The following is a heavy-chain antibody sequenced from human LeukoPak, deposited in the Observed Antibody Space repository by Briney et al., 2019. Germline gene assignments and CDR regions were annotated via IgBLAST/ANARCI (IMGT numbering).Heavy chain of an antibody. CDR1: GFTFSSYW. CDR2: INTDGSRT. CDR3: TRDLMDYDVSTGLHHYYMDV. J-gene: IGHJ6*02. V-gene: IGHV3-74*01. Sequence: PGGSLRLSCAASGFTFSSYWMHWVRQAPGKGLVWVSRINTDGSRTSYADSVKGRFTISRDNAKNTLYLQMNTLRVEDTAVYYCTRDLMDYDVSTGLHHYYMDVWGQGTTVTVSS. D-gene: IGHD3-9*01.